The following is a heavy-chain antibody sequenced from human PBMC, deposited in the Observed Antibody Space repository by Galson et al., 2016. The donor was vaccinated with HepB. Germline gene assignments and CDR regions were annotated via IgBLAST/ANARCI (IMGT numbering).Heavy chain of an antibody. Sequence: SVKVSCKASGYTFTSCAMHWVRQAPGQRLEWMGWINAGNGNTKYSQRFQGRVTITSDTSASTAYMELSSLRSEDTAVYYCASGGDNSSWRKWFDPWGQGTLVTVSS. CDR1: GYTFTSCA. J-gene: IGHJ5*02. D-gene: IGHD6-13*01. V-gene: IGHV1-3*01. CDR3: ASGGDNSSWRKWFDP. CDR2: INAGNGNT.